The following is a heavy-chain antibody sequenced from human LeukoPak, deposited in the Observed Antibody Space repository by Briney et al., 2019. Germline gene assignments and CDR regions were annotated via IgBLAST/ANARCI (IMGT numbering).Heavy chain of an antibody. CDR1: GYTFTSYD. CDR2: MNPNSGNT. Sequence: EASVKVSCKASGYTFTSYDINWVRQATGQGLEWMGWMNPNSGNTGYAQKFQGRVTITRNTSISTAYMELSSLRSEDTAVYYCARDQVGYDNSAYCFDYWGQGTLVTVSS. J-gene: IGHJ4*02. D-gene: IGHD3-22*01. CDR3: ARDQVGYDNSAYCFDY. V-gene: IGHV1-8*03.